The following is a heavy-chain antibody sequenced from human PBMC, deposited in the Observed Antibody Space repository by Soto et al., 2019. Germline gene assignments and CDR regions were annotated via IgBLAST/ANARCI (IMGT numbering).Heavy chain of an antibody. J-gene: IGHJ6*02. V-gene: IGHV3-33*01. CDR3: VSDETQLERRPSYGKDV. CDR2: IWHHGGNK. D-gene: IGHD1-1*01. Sequence: QMQLEESGGGVVQPGRSLRLSCVASGFTFSHYGMHWVRQAPGKVLEWVAVIWHHGGNKYYADSVKGRFTISRDNARNTLYLQMDSLRGEDTGVYYCVSDETQLERRPSYGKDVWGRGTTVIVSS. CDR1: GFTFSHYG.